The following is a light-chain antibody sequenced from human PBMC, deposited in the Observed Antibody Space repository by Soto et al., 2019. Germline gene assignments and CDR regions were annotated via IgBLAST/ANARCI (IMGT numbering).Light chain of an antibody. CDR3: SSYTSSSTLVV. CDR1: SSDVGAYSF. CDR2: DVS. V-gene: IGLV2-14*03. J-gene: IGLJ2*01. Sequence: QSALTQPASVSGSPGQSITISCTGTSSDVGAYSFVSWYQQHPDKVPKLMIYDVSNRPSGVSPRFSGSKSGNTASLTISGLQAEDEADYYCSSYTSSSTLVVFGGGTKVTVL.